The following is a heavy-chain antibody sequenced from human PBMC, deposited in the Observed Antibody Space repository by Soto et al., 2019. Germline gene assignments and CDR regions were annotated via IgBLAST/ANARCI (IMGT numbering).Heavy chain of an antibody. D-gene: IGHD4-17*01. J-gene: IGHJ6*02. Sequence: PSETLSLTCTVSGGSISSGDYYWSWIRQPPGKGLEWIGYIYYSGSTYHNPSLKSRVTISVDTSKNQFSLKLSSVTAADTAVYYCARLLRWSFDYYYYGMDVWGQGTTVT. CDR2: IYYSGST. CDR3: ARLLRWSFDYYYYGMDV. CDR1: GGSISSGDYY. V-gene: IGHV4-30-4*01.